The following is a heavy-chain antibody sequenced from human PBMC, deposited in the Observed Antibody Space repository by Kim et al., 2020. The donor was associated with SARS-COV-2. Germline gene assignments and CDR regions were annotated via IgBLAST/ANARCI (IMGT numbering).Heavy chain of an antibody. Sequence: GGSLRLSCAASGFNFKIYNMNWVRQAPGKGLQWVSSISMSSSYIYYADSVKGRFTIPRDDAKNSPYLEMNSLGAEDTAVSFCARDGYLDSTTFSYHYGM. CDR2: ISMSSSYI. V-gene: IGHV3-21*06. D-gene: IGHD3-22*01. J-gene: IGHJ6*01. CDR3: ARDGYLDSTTFSYHYGM. CDR1: GFNFKIYN.